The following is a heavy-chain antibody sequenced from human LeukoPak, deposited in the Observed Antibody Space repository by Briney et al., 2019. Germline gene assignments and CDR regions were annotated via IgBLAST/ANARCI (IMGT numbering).Heavy chain of an antibody. D-gene: IGHD3-10*01. CDR3: ATTPGAYYYYHMDV. CDR1: GFTFSTYV. Sequence: PGGSLRLSCAASGFTFSTYVMTWDRQAPGQGLEWVSAILGSGGGTYYTDSVKARFTISRDNSKNTLYLQMNSLRAEDTAVYYCATTPGAYYYYHMDVWGQGTTVTVSS. V-gene: IGHV3-23*01. CDR2: ILGSGGGT. J-gene: IGHJ6*02.